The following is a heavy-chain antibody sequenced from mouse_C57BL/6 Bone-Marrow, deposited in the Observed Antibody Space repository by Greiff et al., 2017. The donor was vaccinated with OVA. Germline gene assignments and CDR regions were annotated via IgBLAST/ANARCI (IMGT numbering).Heavy chain of an antibody. CDR1: GFTFSDYG. CDR3: ARGDYGYWYFDV. V-gene: IGHV5-17*01. D-gene: IGHD2-4*01. Sequence: EVQLMESGGGLVKPGGSLKLSCAASGFTFSDYGMHWVRQAPEKGLEWVAYISSGSSTIYYADTVKGRFTISRDNAKNTLFLQMTSLRSEDTAMYYCARGDYGYWYFDVWGTGTTVTVSS. CDR2: ISSGSSTI. J-gene: IGHJ1*03.